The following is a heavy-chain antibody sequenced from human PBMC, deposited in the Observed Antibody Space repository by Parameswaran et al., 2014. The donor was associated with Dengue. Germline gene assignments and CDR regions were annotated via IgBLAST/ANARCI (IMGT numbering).Heavy chain of an antibody. J-gene: IGHJ6*02. V-gene: IGHV3-74*01. CDR3: ATPSHYGSYYYGMDV. Sequence: VRQAPGKGLVWVSRINSDGSSTSYADSVKGRFTISRDNAKNTLYLQMNSLRAEDTAVYYCATPSHYGSYYYGMDVWGQGTTVTVSS. D-gene: IGHD3-10*01. CDR2: INSDGSST.